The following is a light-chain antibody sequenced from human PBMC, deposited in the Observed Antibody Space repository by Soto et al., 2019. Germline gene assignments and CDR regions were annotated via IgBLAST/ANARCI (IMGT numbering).Light chain of an antibody. J-gene: IGKJ2*01. CDR1: QSISSW. CDR3: QQYNSYSRFMYT. Sequence: DIQMTQSPSTLSASVGDRVTITCRASQSISSWLAWYQQKPGKAPKLLIYKASSLESGVPSRFSGSGSGTEFTLTISILQPDDFATYYCQQYNSYSRFMYTFGQGTKREIK. CDR2: KAS. V-gene: IGKV1-5*03.